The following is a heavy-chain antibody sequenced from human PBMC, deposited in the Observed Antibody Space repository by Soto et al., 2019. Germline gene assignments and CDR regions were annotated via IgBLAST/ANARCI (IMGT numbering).Heavy chain of an antibody. CDR2: IFSNDEK. J-gene: IGHJ3*02. Sequence: QVTLKESGPVLVKPTETLTLTCTVSGFSLSNARMGVSWIRQPPGKALEWLAHIFSNDEKSYSPSLKSRHTISKDTSKSQVLLTMTNMDPVDTATYYCARINDILTGVGQDAFDIWGQGTMVTVSS. D-gene: IGHD3-9*01. V-gene: IGHV2-26*01. CDR3: ARINDILTGVGQDAFDI. CDR1: GFSLSNARMG.